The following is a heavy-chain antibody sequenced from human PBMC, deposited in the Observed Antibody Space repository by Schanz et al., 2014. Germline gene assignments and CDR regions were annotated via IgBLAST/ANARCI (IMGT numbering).Heavy chain of an antibody. CDR1: GYTFTSYG. CDR2: INTGSGDT. Sequence: QVQLVQSGAEVKKPGASVKVSCKASGYTFTSYGISWVRQAPGQGLEWMGWINTGSGDTKYSQNFQGRVTITRDTSASTDYMELSSLRSEDTAVYSCARGIGGYGANNYFDYWGQGTLVTVSS. J-gene: IGHJ4*02. D-gene: IGHD5-12*01. CDR3: ARGIGGYGANNYFDY. V-gene: IGHV1-18*01.